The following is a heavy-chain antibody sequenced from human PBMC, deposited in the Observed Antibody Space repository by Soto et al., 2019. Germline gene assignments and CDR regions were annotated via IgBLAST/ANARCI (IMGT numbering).Heavy chain of an antibody. CDR3: ARGRTKGVNNCFDP. CDR2: IYHSGST. V-gene: IGHV4-31*03. D-gene: IGHD3-10*01. J-gene: IGHJ5*02. Sequence: SETLSLICTVSGGSISSGGYYWSWLRPHPGKGLEWIGYIYHSGSTYYNPSLKSRVTISVDTSKNQFSLKLSSVTAADTAVYYRARGRTKGVNNCFDPWGQGTLVPVSS. CDR1: GGSISSGGYY.